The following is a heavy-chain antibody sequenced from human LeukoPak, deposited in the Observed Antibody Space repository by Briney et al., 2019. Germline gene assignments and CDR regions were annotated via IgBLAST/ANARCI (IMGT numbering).Heavy chain of an antibody. Sequence: SETLSLTCTVSGGSISSTNYYWGWIRQPPGKGLEWIGSVYYGGSTYFNPSLKSRVSISVDTSKNQFSLKLSSVTAADTAVYYCARTPRYDYVWGSYKGHGAFDIWGQGTMVTVSS. D-gene: IGHD3-16*01. V-gene: IGHV4-39*07. CDR2: VYYGGST. J-gene: IGHJ3*02. CDR3: ARTPRYDYVWGSYKGHGAFDI. CDR1: GGSISSTNYY.